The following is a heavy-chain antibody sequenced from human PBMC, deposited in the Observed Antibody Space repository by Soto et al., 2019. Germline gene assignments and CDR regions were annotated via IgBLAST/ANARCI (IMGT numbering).Heavy chain of an antibody. D-gene: IGHD2-21*02. V-gene: IGHV4-59*01. J-gene: IGHJ4*02. Sequence: PPETLSLTCTVSGGSISSYYWSWIRLLPGKELEWIGYIYYSGSTNYNTSLKSRVTISVDTSKNQFSLKLSSVTAADTAVYYCARAVTATPILDYWGQGTLVTVAS. CDR1: GGSISSYY. CDR3: ARAVTATPILDY. CDR2: IYYSGST.